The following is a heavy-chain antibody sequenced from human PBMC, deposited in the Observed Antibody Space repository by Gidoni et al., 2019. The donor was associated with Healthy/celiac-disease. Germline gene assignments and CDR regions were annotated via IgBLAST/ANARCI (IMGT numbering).Heavy chain of an antibody. CDR3: ARGDSGWYYAFDI. J-gene: IGHJ3*02. CDR2: IYYSGST. CDR1: GGSISSYY. V-gene: IGHV4-59*01. D-gene: IGHD6-19*01. Sequence: QVQLQESGLGLVKPSETLSLTCTVSGGSISSYYWSWIRQPPGKGLEWIGYIYYSGSTNYNPSLKSRVTISVDTSKNQFSLKLSSVTAADTAVYYCARGDSGWYYAFDIWGQGTMVTVSS.